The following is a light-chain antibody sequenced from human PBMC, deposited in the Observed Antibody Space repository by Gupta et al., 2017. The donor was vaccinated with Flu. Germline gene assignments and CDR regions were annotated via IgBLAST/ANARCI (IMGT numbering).Light chain of an antibody. CDR1: QTIKNY. Sequence: DIQMTQSPSSLSAPVGDRVTITCRASQTIKNYLVWYQQKPGKAPKVLIYAVSSLQTGVPPRFSGSGSGTDFTLTISSLQPEDSAIYYCLQSLEVPRTFGQGTRVEIK. V-gene: IGKV1-39*01. CDR3: LQSLEVPRT. J-gene: IGKJ1*01. CDR2: AVS.